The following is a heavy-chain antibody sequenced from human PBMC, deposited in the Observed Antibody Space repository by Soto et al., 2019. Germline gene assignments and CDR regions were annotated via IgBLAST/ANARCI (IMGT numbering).Heavy chain of an antibody. CDR3: ARGWSEDY. Sequence: QVPLVESGGGVVQPGRSLRLSCAASGFTFSSYGMHWVRQAPGKGLEWVAVISYDGSNKYYADSVKGRFTISRDNSKNALYLQMNSLRAEDTAVYYCARGWSEDYWGQGTLVTVSS. V-gene: IGHV3-30*03. D-gene: IGHD6-19*01. CDR1: GFTFSSYG. CDR2: ISYDGSNK. J-gene: IGHJ4*02.